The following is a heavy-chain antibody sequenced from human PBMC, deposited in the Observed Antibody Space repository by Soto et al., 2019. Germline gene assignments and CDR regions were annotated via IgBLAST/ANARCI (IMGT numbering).Heavy chain of an antibody. J-gene: IGHJ6*02. Sequence: DVQLVESGGGLVQPGGSLRLSCAASGFTFSNHWMHWVRQVPGKGLVWVSRVNFDGTTTNYADSVKGRFTVSRDNAKNAVYLQMNSLRADDTGVYYCGRGIQIYYDVDVWGQGTTVTVSS. CDR2: VNFDGTTT. V-gene: IGHV3-74*01. CDR3: GRGIQIYYDVDV. CDR1: GFTFSNHW. D-gene: IGHD3-10*02.